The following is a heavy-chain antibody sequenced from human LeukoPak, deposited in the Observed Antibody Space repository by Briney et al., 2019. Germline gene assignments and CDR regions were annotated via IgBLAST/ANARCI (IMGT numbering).Heavy chain of an antibody. J-gene: IGHJ2*01. V-gene: IGHV4-59*08. Sequence: SETLSLTCTASDGSISSYYWSWVRQPPGRGLEWIGDIYYSGSTNYNPSLKSRVTISVDTSKNQFSLKLSSVTAADTTVDYCACRLGNYSDSSGYYYSDWYFDLWGRGTLVTVSS. CDR1: DGSISSYY. D-gene: IGHD3-22*01. CDR3: ACRLGNYSDSSGYYYSDWYFDL. CDR2: IYYSGST.